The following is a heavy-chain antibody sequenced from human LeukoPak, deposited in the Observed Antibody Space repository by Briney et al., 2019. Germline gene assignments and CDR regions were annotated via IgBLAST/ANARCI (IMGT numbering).Heavy chain of an antibody. J-gene: IGHJ4*02. CDR1: GFTFSISD. CDR2: ISSSGGNT. Sequence: GGSLRLSCAASGFTFSISDMHWVRQPPGQGLEYVSAISSSGGNTYYANTVKGRFTISRDNSKDTLCLQMGSLRPEDMAVYYCARATKSGFYDYWGQGTLVTVSS. D-gene: IGHD3-22*01. V-gene: IGHV3-64*01. CDR3: ARATKSGFYDY.